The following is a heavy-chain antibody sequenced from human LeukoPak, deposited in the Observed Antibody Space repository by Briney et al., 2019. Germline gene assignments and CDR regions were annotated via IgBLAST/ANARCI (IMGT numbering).Heavy chain of an antibody. J-gene: IGHJ4*02. CDR3: ARSTGPIDY. D-gene: IGHD1-1*01. Sequence: SQTLSLTCVLSGDSLSSNSAAWHWLRQSPSRGLEWLGRTYYRSKGYTYYAVSVKSRISINRDTSKNQISLQLNSVTPEDTAVYYCARSTGPIDYWGQGTLVTVSS. CDR2: TYYRSKGYT. V-gene: IGHV6-1*01. CDR1: GDSLSSNSAA.